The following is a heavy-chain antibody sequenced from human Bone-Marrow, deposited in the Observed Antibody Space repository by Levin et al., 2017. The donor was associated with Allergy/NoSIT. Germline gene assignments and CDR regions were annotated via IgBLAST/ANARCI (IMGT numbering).Heavy chain of an antibody. Sequence: PGGSLRLSCTASGFTFSSYSMNWVRQAPGKGLEWVSSITTSSTYIYYAASVRGRFTISRDNAKNSLYLQMDSLRAEDTGVYYCAREGDRHSDNSGYYCDCWGPGTLVTLSP. CDR2: ITTSSTYI. CDR1: GFTFSSYS. D-gene: IGHD3-22*01. CDR3: AREGDRHSDNSGYYCDC. V-gene: IGHV3-21*01. J-gene: IGHJ4*02.